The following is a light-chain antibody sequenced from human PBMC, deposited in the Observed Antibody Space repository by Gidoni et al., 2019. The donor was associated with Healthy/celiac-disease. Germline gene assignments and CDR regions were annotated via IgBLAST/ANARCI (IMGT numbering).Light chain of an antibody. CDR2: RNN. J-gene: IGLJ1*01. V-gene: IGLV1-47*01. CDR3: AAWDDSLSGYV. CDR1: SSNIGSNY. Sequence: VTISCSGSSSNIGSNYVYWYQQLPGTAPKLLIYRNNQRPSGVPDRFSGSKSGTSASLAISGLRSEDEADYYCAAWDDSLSGYVFGTGTKVTVL.